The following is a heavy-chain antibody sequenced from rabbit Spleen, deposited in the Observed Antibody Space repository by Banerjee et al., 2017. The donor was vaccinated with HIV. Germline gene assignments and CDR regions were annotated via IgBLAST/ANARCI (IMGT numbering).Heavy chain of an antibody. V-gene: IGHV1S45*01. Sequence: QEQLEESGGGLVKPEGSLTLTCKASGFSFSDRDVMCWVRQAQGKGLEWIACINTATGKAVYASWAKGIFTISKTSSTTVTLQMTSLTAADTATYFCVRDQAGDADYGPYYLNLWGPGTLVTVS. J-gene: IGHJ4*01. CDR2: INTATGKA. CDR1: GFSFSDRDV. CDR3: VRDQAGDADYGPYYLNL. D-gene: IGHD2-1*01.